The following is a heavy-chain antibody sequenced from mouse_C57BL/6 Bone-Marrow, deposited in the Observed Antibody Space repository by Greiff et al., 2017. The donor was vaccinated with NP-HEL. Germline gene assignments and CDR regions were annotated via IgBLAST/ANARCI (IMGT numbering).Heavy chain of an antibody. V-gene: IGHV5-6*02. J-gene: IGHJ3*01. CDR2: ISSGGSYT. CDR1: GFTFSSYG. CDR3: ARHGAWFAY. Sequence: DVMLVESGGDLVKPGGSLKLSCAASGFTFSSYGMSWVRQTPDKRLEWVATISSGGSYTYYLDSVKGRFTISRDNAKNTLYLQMSSLKSEDTAMYYCARHGAWFAYWGQGTLVTVSA.